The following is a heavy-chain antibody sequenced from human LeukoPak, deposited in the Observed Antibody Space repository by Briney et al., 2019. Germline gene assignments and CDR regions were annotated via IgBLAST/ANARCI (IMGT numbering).Heavy chain of an antibody. Sequence: GGSLRLSCAASGFTFSIYAMSWVRQAPGKGLQWVSSITSRGESTWYVDSVKGRFTIARDNSEDTLYLQMHSLRAKDTAVYYCARDRPNYYGSDGHYYRRDGDYWGRGTLVSVSS. CDR2: ITSRGEST. CDR1: GFTFSIYA. V-gene: IGHV3-23*01. CDR3: ARDRPNYYGSDGHYYRRDGDY. J-gene: IGHJ4*02. D-gene: IGHD3-22*01.